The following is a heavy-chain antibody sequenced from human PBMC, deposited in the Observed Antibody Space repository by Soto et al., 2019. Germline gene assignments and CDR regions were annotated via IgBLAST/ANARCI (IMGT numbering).Heavy chain of an antibody. CDR1: GGSISSSSYY. Sequence: QLQLQESGPGLVKPSETLSLTCTVSGGSISSSSYYWGWIRQPPGKGLEWIGSIYYSGSTYYNPSLKSRVTISVDSSKNQFSLKLSSVTAADTAVYYCATLVAAKSRRIFQHWGQGTLVTVSS. CDR2: IYYSGST. V-gene: IGHV4-39*01. J-gene: IGHJ1*01. CDR3: ATLVAAKSRRIFQH. D-gene: IGHD2-15*01.